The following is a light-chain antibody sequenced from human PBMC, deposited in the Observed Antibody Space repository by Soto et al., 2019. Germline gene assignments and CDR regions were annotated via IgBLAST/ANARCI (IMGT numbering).Light chain of an antibody. CDR1: SSDVGSYNL. CDR3: CSYAGSSTPNWV. J-gene: IGLJ3*02. V-gene: IGLV2-23*02. CDR2: EVS. Sequence: QSALTQPASVSGSPGQSITISCTGTSSDVGSYNLVSWYQQHPGKAPKLMIYEVSKRPSGVSNRFSGSKSGNTASLTISGLQAEDEAEYYCCSYAGSSTPNWVFGGGTKVTVL.